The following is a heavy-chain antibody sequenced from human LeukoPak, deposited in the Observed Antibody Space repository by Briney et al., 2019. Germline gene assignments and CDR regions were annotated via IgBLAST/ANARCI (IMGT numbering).Heavy chain of an antibody. Sequence: SETLSLACAVSGGSISSGGYSWSWIRQPPGKGLEWIGYIYYSGSTYYNPSLKSRVTISVHPSKNQFSLKLSSVTAADTAVYYCARALPYYYDSSGYYFDYWGQGTLVTVSS. D-gene: IGHD3-22*01. V-gene: IGHV4-30-4*07. CDR3: ARALPYYYDSSGYYFDY. CDR1: GGSISSGGYS. CDR2: IYYSGST. J-gene: IGHJ4*02.